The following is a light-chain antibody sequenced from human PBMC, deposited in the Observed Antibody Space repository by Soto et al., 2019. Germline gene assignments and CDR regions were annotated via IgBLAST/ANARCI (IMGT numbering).Light chain of an antibody. J-gene: IGKJ2*01. V-gene: IGKV1-39*01. CDR1: QSISSY. CDR3: QQSYSTPPT. Sequence: DIQMTQSPSSLSASVGDRVTITCRASQSISSYLNWYQQKPGKAPKLLIYAASSLQSGVPSRFRGSGSWTDFTLTISSLQPEEFATYYCQQSYSTPPTFGQGPKLEIK. CDR2: AAS.